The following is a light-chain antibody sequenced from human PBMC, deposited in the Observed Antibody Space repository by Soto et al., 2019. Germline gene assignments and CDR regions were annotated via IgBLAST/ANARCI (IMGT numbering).Light chain of an antibody. CDR2: TAS. CDR1: QSITTW. J-gene: IGKJ2*01. CDR3: QQYSSHST. Sequence: DIQMTQSPSTLSASVGDRVTITCRASQSITTWLAWYQQKPGKAPNLLIHTASSLRSGVPPRFSGSGSGTEFTLTITSLQPDDFATYYYQQYSSHSTFGQGTKLEIK. V-gene: IGKV1-5*01.